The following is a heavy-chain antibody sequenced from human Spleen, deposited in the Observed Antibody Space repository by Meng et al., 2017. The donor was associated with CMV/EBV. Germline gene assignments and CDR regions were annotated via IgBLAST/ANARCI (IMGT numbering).Heavy chain of an antibody. V-gene: IGHV3-30-3*01. J-gene: IGHJ5*02. CDR1: FNSCP. D-gene: IGHD3-22*01. CDR3: ARDGYGDSSGYYYVGWFDP. Sequence: FNSCPINGVPQAPGKGLDGVAIISYNGNNEHYAASVQGRFPISRDNSKNTVYLQMNSLRPEDTAVYYCARDGYGDSSGYYYVGWFDPWGQGSLVTVSS. CDR2: ISYNGNNE.